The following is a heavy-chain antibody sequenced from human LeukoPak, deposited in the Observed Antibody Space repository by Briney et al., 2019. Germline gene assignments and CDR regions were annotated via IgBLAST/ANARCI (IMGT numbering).Heavy chain of an antibody. CDR3: ARDFYGPYYYYGMDV. D-gene: IGHD2/OR15-2a*01. CDR1: GIPFSDYY. J-gene: IGHJ6*02. Sequence: GGSLRLSCVVSGIPFSDYYMNWIRLAPGKGLEWISYISASSSYTDYADSVKGRFTISRDNAKNSLYLQMNSLRAEDTAVYYCARDFYGPYYYYGMDVWGQGTTVTVSS. V-gene: IGHV3-11*05. CDR2: ISASSSYT.